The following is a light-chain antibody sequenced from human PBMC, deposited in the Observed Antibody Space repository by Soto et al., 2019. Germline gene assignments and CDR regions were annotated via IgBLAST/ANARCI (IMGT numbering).Light chain of an antibody. Sequence: DIQMTQSPSSLSASVGDRVTITCRASQGITDYLAWYQQKPGQVPNLLIYAASTLQSGIPSRFSGSGSETDFTLTISSLQPEDFATYYCQQSYSAPWTFGQGTKVDI. CDR1: QGITDY. CDR3: QQSYSAPWT. J-gene: IGKJ1*01. CDR2: AAS. V-gene: IGKV1-39*01.